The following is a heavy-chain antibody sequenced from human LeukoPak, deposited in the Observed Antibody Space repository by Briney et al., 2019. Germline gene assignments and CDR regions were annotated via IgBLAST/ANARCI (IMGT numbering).Heavy chain of an antibody. CDR1: GGSFSGYY. J-gene: IGHJ4*02. Sequence: SETLSLTCAVYGGSFSGYYWSWIRQPPGKGLEWIGEINHSGSTNYNPSLKSRVTISVDTSKNQFSLKLSSVTAADTAVYYCPRGRAYGYNYWGQGTLVTVSS. D-gene: IGHD5-18*01. V-gene: IGHV4-34*01. CDR2: INHSGST. CDR3: PRGRAYGYNY.